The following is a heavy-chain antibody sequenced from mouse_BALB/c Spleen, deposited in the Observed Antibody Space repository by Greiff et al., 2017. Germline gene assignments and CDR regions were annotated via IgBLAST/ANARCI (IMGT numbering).Heavy chain of an antibody. J-gene: IGHJ2*01. Sequence: DLVKPGASVKLSCKASGYTFTSYWINWIKQRPGQGLEWIGRIAPGSGSTYYNEMFKGKATLTVDTSSSTAYIQLSSLSSEDSAVYFCARQYYGSSSYYFDYWGQGTTLTVSA. CDR2: IAPGSGST. CDR3: ARQYYGSSSYYFDY. D-gene: IGHD1-1*01. V-gene: IGHV1S41*01. CDR1: GYTFTSYW.